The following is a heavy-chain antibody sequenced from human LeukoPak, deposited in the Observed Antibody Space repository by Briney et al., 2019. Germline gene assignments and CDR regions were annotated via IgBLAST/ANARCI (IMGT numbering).Heavy chain of an antibody. Sequence: GASVRVSCKASGYTFTSYDINWVRQAPGQGLEWMGWMNPNSGNTGYAQKFQGRVTMTRNTSISTAYMELSSLRSEDTAVYYCARFYSELLGDYMDVWGKGTTVTVSS. V-gene: IGHV1-8*01. J-gene: IGHJ6*03. D-gene: IGHD4-11*01. CDR2: MNPNSGNT. CDR3: ARFYSELLGDYMDV. CDR1: GYTFTSYD.